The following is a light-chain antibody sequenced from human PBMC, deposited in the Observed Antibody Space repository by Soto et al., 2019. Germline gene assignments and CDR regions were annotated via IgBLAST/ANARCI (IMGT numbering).Light chain of an antibody. CDR3: QQYNNWLRGT. CDR1: QSIGIT. CDR2: GQS. Sequence: EIVMTQSPATLSVSPGESASLSCRASQSIGITVAWYQQKPGQAPRLLMYGQSTRVTGIPARFSGSGSGTEFTLTISSLQSEDFAIYYCQQYNNWLRGTFGQGTKLEIK. J-gene: IGKJ2*02. V-gene: IGKV3-15*01.